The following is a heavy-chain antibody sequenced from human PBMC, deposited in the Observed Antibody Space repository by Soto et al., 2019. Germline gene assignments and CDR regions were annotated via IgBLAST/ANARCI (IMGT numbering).Heavy chain of an antibody. D-gene: IGHD1-7*01. J-gene: IGHJ5*02. V-gene: IGHV1-69*01. CDR2: IIPIFGTA. Sequence: QVQLVQSGAEVKKPGSSVKVSCKASGGTFNSYAISWVRQAPGQGLEWMGGIIPIFGTANYAQKFQGRVTITADESTSTAYMELSSLRSEDTAVYYCARGGNWNYGGDGWFDPWGQGTLVTVSS. CDR3: ARGGNWNYGGDGWFDP. CDR1: GGTFNSYA.